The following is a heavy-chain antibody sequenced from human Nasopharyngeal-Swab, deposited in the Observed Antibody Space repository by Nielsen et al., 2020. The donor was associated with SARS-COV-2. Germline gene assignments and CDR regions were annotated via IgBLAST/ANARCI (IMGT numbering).Heavy chain of an antibody. J-gene: IGHJ5*02. CDR3: ARHDRDIVVVGP. CDR2: IYYSGST. Sequence: RQAPGKGLEWIGSIYYSGSTYYNPSLKSRVTISVDTSKDQFSLKLSSLTAADTAVYYCARHDRDIVVVGPWGQGTLVTVSS. V-gene: IGHV4-39*01. D-gene: IGHD2-2*01.